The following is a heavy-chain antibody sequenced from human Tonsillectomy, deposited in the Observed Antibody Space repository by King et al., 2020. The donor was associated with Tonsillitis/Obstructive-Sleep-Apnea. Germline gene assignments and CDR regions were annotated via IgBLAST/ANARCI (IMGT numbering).Heavy chain of an antibody. D-gene: IGHD6-13*01. J-gene: IGHJ2*01. Sequence: QVQLVQSGAEVKKPGASVKVSCKASAYTFTDYYIHWVRQAPGQGLEWMGWINPDSGGTNFARTFQGRGTMSRHTSTRTAYMELSSLRSGDTAVYFCARGLGTGAYWYFDLWGRGTLVTVSS. CDR2: INPDSGGT. CDR1: AYTFTDYY. V-gene: IGHV1-2*02. CDR3: ARGLGTGAYWYFDL.